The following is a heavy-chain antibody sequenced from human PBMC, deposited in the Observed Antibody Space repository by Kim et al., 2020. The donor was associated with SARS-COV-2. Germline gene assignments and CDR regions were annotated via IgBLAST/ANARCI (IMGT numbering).Heavy chain of an antibody. D-gene: IGHD2-2*01. CDR2: IKQDGSEK. CDR1: GFTFSSYW. V-gene: IGHV3-7*01. J-gene: IGHJ6*02. Sequence: GGSLRLSCAASGFTFSSYWMSWVRQAPGKGLEWVANIKQDGSEKYYVDSVKGRFTISRDNAKNSLYLQMNSLRAEDTAVYYCARDSLIVVVPAEQTPAYYYYYGMDVWGQGTTVTVSS. CDR3: ARDSLIVVVPAEQTPAYYYYYGMDV.